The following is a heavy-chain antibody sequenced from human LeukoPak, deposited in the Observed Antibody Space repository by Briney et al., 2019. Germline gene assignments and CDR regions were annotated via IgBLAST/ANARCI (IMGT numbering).Heavy chain of an antibody. Sequence: VASVKVSCKASGGTFSSYAISWVRQAPGQGLEWMGGIIPIFGTANYAQKFQGRVTITADESTSTAYMELSSLRSEDTAVYYCARGNLNTAPSYYYYGMDVWGQGTTVTVSS. CDR2: IIPIFGTA. CDR3: ARGNLNTAPSYYYYGMDV. V-gene: IGHV1-69*13. CDR1: GGTFSSYA. J-gene: IGHJ6*02. D-gene: IGHD4-17*01.